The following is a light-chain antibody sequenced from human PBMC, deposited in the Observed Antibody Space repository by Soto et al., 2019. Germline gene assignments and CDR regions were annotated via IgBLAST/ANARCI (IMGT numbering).Light chain of an antibody. V-gene: IGKV1-5*01. CDR2: DAS. Sequence: DIQMTQSPSTLSASVGDRVTITCRASQRFSTWLAWYQQKPGKAPRLLIFDASTRATGIPARFSGSGSGTEFTLTISSLQSEDFAVYYCQKYNTWPHTFGQGTKLEI. J-gene: IGKJ2*01. CDR3: QKYNTWPHT. CDR1: QRFSTW.